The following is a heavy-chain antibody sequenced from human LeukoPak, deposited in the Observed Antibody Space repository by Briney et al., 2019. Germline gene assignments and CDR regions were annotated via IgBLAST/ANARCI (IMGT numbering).Heavy chain of an antibody. CDR2: TYSGGGSNK. CDR1: GFTFSSYG. D-gene: IGHD6-13*01. Sequence: PGRSLRLSCAASGFTFSSYGIHWVRQAPGKGLEWVAVTYSGGGSNKYYANSVKGRFTLSRDNSKNTLYLEMSSLRVEDTAVYYCAKDRRPITYSSSWFPTYDAFDTWGQGTMVTVSS. V-gene: IGHV3-30*18. J-gene: IGHJ3*02. CDR3: AKDRRPITYSSSWFPTYDAFDT.